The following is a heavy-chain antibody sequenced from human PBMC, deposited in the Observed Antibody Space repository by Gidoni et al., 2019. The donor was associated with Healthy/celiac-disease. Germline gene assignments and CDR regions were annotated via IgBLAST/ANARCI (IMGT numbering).Heavy chain of an antibody. CDR3: ARHDGDYLAPNYYYYYYMDV. J-gene: IGHJ6*03. V-gene: IGHV4-39*01. CDR2: IYYSGST. Sequence: QLQLQESGPGLVKPSETLSLTCTVSGGSISSSRYYWGWIRQPPGKGLEWIGSIYYSGSTYYNPSLKSRVTISVDTSKNQFSLKLSSVTAADTAVYYCARHDGDYLAPNYYYYYYMDVWGKGTTVTVSS. D-gene: IGHD4-17*01. CDR1: GGSISSSRYY.